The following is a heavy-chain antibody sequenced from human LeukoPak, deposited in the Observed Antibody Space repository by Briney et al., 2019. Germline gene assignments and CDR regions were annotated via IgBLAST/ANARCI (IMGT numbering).Heavy chain of an antibody. V-gene: IGHV4-34*01. D-gene: IGHD3-16*02. CDR3: ARTDGNSFYLYYYMDV. Sequence: PSETLSLTCAVYGGSFSGYYWSWIRQPPVKGLEWIGEINHSGSTNYNPSLKSRVTISVDTSKNQFSLKLSSVTAADTALYYCARTDGNSFYLYYYMDVWGKGTTVTVSS. J-gene: IGHJ6*03. CDR2: INHSGST. CDR1: GGSFSGYY.